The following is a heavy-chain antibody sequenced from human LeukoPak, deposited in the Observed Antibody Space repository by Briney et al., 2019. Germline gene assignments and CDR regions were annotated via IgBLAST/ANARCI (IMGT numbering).Heavy chain of an antibody. D-gene: IGHD3-10*01. CDR2: IYYSGST. Sequence: SETLSLTCTVSGGSISSYYWSWIRQPPGKGLEWIGYIYYSGSTNYNPSLKSRVTISVDTSKNQFSLKLSSVTAADTAVYYCARSSLFATMVRGVIPNWFDPWGQGTLVTVSS. CDR3: ARSSLFATMVRGVIPNWFDP. CDR1: GGSISSYY. J-gene: IGHJ5*02. V-gene: IGHV4-59*08.